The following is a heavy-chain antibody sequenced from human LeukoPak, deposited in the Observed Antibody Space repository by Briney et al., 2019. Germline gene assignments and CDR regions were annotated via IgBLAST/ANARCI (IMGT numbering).Heavy chain of an antibody. D-gene: IGHD3-9*01. CDR2: INPNSGGT. J-gene: IGHJ5*02. CDR1: GYTFTGYY. V-gene: IGHV1-2*02. Sequence: ASVKVSCKASGYTFTGYYMHWVRQAPGQGLEWMGWINPNSGGTNYAQKFQGRVTMTRDTSISTAYMELSRLRSDDTAVYYCARNGGSYDILTGYYMGNRFDPWGQGTLVTVSS. CDR3: ARNGGSYDILTGYYMGNRFDP.